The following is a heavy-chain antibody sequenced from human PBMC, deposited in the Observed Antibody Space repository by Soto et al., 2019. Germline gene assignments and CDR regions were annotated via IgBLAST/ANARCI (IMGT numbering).Heavy chain of an antibody. D-gene: IGHD3-22*01. V-gene: IGHV4-30-4*01. CDR1: GGSISSGDYY. J-gene: IGHJ4*02. Sequence: PSETLSLTCTVSGGSISSGDYYWSWIRQPPGKGLEWIGYIYYSGSTYYNPSLKSRVTISVDTSKSQFSLKLSSVTAADTAVYYCDREGITYYYDSIGDYWGQGTLVTVSS. CDR2: IYYSGST. CDR3: DREGITYYYDSIGDY.